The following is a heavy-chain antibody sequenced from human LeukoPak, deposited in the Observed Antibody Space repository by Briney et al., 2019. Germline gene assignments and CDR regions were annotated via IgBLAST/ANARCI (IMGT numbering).Heavy chain of an antibody. CDR1: GFILSNYA. J-gene: IGHJ4*02. D-gene: IGHD5-24*01. CDR2: LGTAGDT. V-gene: IGHV3-13*01. CDR3: ARQSTPHGNFDY. Sequence: GGSLRLSCAASGFILSNYAMHWVRQPAGKGLEWVSALGTAGDTFYPGTVKGRFTISRDNAKKSLFLQMSSLRAEDTAIYYCARQSTPHGNFDYWGQGTLVTVSS.